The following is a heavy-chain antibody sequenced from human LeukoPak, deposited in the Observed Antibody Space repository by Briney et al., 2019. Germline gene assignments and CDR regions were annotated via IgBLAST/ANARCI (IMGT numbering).Heavy chain of an antibody. Sequence: GGSLRLSCAASGFTFSNSWMSWVRQAPGKGLEWVANINQEGGDIHHVDSVEGRFTIPRDNAKDSLYLQMNSLRDDDTAVYYCATYVNWVAGDVWGQGTTVTVSS. V-gene: IGHV3-7*01. J-gene: IGHJ6*02. CDR3: ATYVNWVAGDV. CDR1: GFTFSNSW. CDR2: INQEGGDI. D-gene: IGHD1-1*01.